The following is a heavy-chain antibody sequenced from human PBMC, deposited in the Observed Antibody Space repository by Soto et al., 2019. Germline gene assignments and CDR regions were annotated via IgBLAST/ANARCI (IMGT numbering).Heavy chain of an antibody. CDR2: ISGSGGST. V-gene: IGHV3-23*01. CDR1: GFTFSSYA. D-gene: IGHD3-3*01. CDR3: AKGHYDFWSGYYSYYYYGMDV. Sequence: EVQLLESGGGLVQPGGSLRLSCAASGFTFSSYAMSWVRQAPGKGLEWVSAISGSGGSTYYADSVKGRFTISRDNSKNTLYLQMNSLRAEDTAVYYCAKGHYDFWSGYYSYYYYGMDVWGQGTTVTVSS. J-gene: IGHJ6*02.